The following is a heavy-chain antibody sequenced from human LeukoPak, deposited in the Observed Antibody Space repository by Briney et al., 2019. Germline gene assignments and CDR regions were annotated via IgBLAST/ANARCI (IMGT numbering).Heavy chain of an antibody. CDR3: AKVLDGYNYGAFDI. D-gene: IGHD5-24*01. CDR2: VTGSGGST. CDR1: GIIFSGYA. J-gene: IGHJ3*02. V-gene: IGHV3-23*01. Sequence: PGGSLRLSCAASGIIFSGYAMNWVRQAPGKGLEWVSAVTGSGGSTYYADSVKGRFTISRDNSKNTLYLQMNNLRAEDTAVYYRAKVLDGYNYGAFDIWGQGTMVTVSS.